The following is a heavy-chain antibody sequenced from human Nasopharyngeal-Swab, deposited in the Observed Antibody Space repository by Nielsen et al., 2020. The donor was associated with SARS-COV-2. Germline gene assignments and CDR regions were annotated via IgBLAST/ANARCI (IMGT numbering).Heavy chain of an antibody. CDR2: INSPGGT. Sequence: GESLKISCAASGFTFSGYAMSWVRQAPGKGLEWVSVINSPGGTYYRDSVKGRFTISKDNSQNTLYLQMDSLRAEDTAIYYCVKDYPELVGSSSIFDYWGQGIQVTVSS. D-gene: IGHD3-10*01. CDR3: VKDYPELVGSSSIFDY. V-gene: IGHV3-23*01. CDR1: GFTFSGYA. J-gene: IGHJ4*02.